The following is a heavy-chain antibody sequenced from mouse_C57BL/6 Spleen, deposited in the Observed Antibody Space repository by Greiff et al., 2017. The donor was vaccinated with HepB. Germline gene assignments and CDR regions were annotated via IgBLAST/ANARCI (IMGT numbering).Heavy chain of an antibody. CDR3: AREDGYYVLYY. CDR1: GYTFTSYW. CDR2: INPSNGGT. J-gene: IGHJ2*01. Sequence: QVQLQQPGTELVKPGASVKLSCKASGYTFTSYWMHWVNQRPGQGLEWIGNINPSNGGTNYNEKFKSKATLSVDKASSTAYMQLSSLTSEDSAVYYCAREDGYYVLYYWGQGTTLTVSS. V-gene: IGHV1-53*01. D-gene: IGHD2-3*01.